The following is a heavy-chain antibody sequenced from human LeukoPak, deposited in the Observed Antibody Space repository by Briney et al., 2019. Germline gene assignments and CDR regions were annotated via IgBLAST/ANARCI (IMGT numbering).Heavy chain of an antibody. Sequence: PSETLSLTCTVSGGSISSGSYYWSWIRQPAGKGLEWIGRIYTSGSTNYNPSLKSRVTISVDTSKNQFSLKLSSVTAADTAVYYCARRRPRIAVISGWGQGTLVTVSS. J-gene: IGHJ4*02. CDR2: IYTSGST. CDR1: GGSISSGSYY. CDR3: ARRRPRIAVISG. D-gene: IGHD6-13*01. V-gene: IGHV4-61*02.